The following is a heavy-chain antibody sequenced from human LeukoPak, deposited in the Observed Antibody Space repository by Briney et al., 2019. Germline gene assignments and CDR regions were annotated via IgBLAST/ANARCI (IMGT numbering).Heavy chain of an antibody. CDR1: GGSISSGGYY. CDR3: ARVPLKNCGGDCPFFDY. Sequence: PSETLSLTCTVSGGSISSGGYYWSWIRQPPGKGLEWIGYIYYSGSTYYNPSLKSRVTISVDTSKNQFSLKLSSVTAADTAAYYCARVPLKNCGGDCPFFDYWGQGTLVTVSS. V-gene: IGHV4-30-4*01. D-gene: IGHD2-21*02. CDR2: IYYSGST. J-gene: IGHJ4*02.